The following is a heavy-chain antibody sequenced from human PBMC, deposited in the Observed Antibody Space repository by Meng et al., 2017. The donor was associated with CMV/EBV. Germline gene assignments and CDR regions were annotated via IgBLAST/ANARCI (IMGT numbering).Heavy chain of an antibody. Sequence: GESLKISCVGSGFTFKDYYMSWIRQTPGRGLEWLSFISTNGNLIYHGDSVKGRFTISRDNARNSLFLEMNRLRDEDTAVYYCTTDTLANYDFWSGGPRANGMDVWGHGITVTVSS. V-gene: IGHV3-11*04. CDR3: TTDTLANYDFWSGGPRANGMDV. D-gene: IGHD3/OR15-3a*01. J-gene: IGHJ6*02. CDR1: GFTFKDYY. CDR2: ISTNGNLI.